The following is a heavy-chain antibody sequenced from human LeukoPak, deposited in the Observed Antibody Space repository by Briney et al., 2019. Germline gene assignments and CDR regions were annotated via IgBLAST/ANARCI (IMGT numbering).Heavy chain of an antibody. Sequence: GGSLRLSCAASGFTFSSYGMHWVRQAPGKGLEWVAFIRYDGSNKYYADSVKGRFSISRDNSKNTLYLQMNSLRAEDTAVYYCAKREYNFWSGYFFWGQGTLVTVSS. D-gene: IGHD3-3*01. CDR2: IRYDGSNK. CDR1: GFTFSSYG. V-gene: IGHV3-30*02. J-gene: IGHJ4*02. CDR3: AKREYNFWSGYFF.